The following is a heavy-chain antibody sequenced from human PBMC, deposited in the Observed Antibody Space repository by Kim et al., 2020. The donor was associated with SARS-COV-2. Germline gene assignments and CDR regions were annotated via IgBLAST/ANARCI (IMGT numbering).Heavy chain of an antibody. Sequence: ASVKVSCKVSGYTLTELSMHWVRQAPGKGLEWMGGFDPEDGETIYAQKFQGRVTMTEDTSTDTAYMELSSLRSEDTAVYYCITTRYFDWLPQGDAFDIWGQGTMVTVSS. D-gene: IGHD3-9*01. CDR2: FDPEDGET. V-gene: IGHV1-24*01. J-gene: IGHJ3*02. CDR1: GYTLTELS. CDR3: ITTRYFDWLPQGDAFDI.